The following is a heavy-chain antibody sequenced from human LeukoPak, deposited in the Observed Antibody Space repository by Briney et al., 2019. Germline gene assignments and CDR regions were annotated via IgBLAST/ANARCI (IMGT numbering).Heavy chain of an antibody. Sequence: VASVKVSCKASGYTFTSYDINWVRQATGQGLEWMGWINPNSGNTGYAQKFQGRVTMTRNTSISTAYMELSSLRSEDTAVYYCASRVGATGSIDYWGQGTLVTVSS. J-gene: IGHJ4*02. CDR3: ASRVGATGSIDY. CDR1: GYTFTSYD. D-gene: IGHD1-26*01. V-gene: IGHV1-8*01. CDR2: INPNSGNT.